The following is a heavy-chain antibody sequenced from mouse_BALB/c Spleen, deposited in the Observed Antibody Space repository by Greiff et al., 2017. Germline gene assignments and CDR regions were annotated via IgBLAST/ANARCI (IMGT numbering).Heavy chain of an antibody. D-gene: IGHD1-1*01. CDR2: ISDGGSYT. J-gene: IGHJ4*01. Sequence: EVMLVESGGGLVKPGGSLKLSCAASGFTFSDYYMYWVRQTPEKRLEWVATISDGGSYTYYPDSVKGRFTISRDNAKNNLYLQMSSLKSEDTAMYYCARDGGSSYDAMDYWGQGTSVTVSS. CDR1: GFTFSDYY. CDR3: ARDGGSSYDAMDY. V-gene: IGHV5-4*02.